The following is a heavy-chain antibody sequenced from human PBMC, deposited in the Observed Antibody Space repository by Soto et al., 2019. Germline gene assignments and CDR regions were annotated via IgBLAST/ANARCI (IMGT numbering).Heavy chain of an antibody. CDR3: ARDPYGFYWYFDL. CDR1: GGIFSSYV. Sequence: QVQLVQSGAEVKKPGSSVKVSCKASGGIFSSYVISWVRQAPGQGLEWMGGIIPLFGAANYASKFQGRVTIIADASTNTDYMELSRLRSEDTAVYYCARDPYGFYWYFDLWGRGTLVTVSS. V-gene: IGHV1-69*01. J-gene: IGHJ2*01. D-gene: IGHD4-17*01. CDR2: IIPLFGAA.